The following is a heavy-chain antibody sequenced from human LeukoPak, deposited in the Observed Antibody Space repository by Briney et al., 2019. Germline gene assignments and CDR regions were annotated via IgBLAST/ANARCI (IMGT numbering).Heavy chain of an antibody. Sequence: GASVKVSCKVSGYTLTELSIHWVRQAPGKGLEWMGGFDPEDGETIYAQKFQGRVTMTEDTSTDTAYMELSSLRSEDTAVYYCATAGRLVVAAHFGAFDIWGQGTMVTVSS. CDR2: FDPEDGET. J-gene: IGHJ3*02. V-gene: IGHV1-24*01. CDR3: ATAGRLVVAAHFGAFDI. CDR1: GYTLTELS. D-gene: IGHD2-15*01.